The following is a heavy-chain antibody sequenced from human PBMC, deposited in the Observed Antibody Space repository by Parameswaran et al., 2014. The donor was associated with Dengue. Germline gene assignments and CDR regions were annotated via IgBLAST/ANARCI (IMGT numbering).Heavy chain of an antibody. CDR2: ISFSGETA. CDR3: ATGLGATVEYYFDT. Sequence: GESLKISCDASGFSFRSYEMNWVRQAPGKGLEWISYISFSGETADYADSVKGRFTVSRDNAQNSLYLQMNSLRVEDTAVYYCATGLGATVEYYFDTWGQGTLVTVSS. D-gene: IGHD1-26*01. J-gene: IGHJ4*02. V-gene: IGHV3-48*03. CDR1: GFSFRSYE.